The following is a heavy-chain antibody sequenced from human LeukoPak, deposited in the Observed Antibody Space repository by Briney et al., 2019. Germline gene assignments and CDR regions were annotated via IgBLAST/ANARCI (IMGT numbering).Heavy chain of an antibody. CDR2: ISHSGST. CDR3: ARSDGYGLVDI. Sequence: SETLSLTCTVSGYSISSGYYWGWIRQPPGKGLEWIATISHSGSTNYNPSLKSRVTISVDTSKNQFSLKLSSVTAADTAVYYCARSDGYGLVDIWGQGTMVTVSS. V-gene: IGHV4-38-2*02. CDR1: GYSISSGYY. D-gene: IGHD3-10*01. J-gene: IGHJ3*02.